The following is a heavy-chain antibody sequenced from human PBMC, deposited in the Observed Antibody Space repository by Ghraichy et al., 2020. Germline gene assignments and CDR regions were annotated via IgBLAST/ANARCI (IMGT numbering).Heavy chain of an antibody. CDR2: ISSSSSTI. CDR1: GFTFSSYS. V-gene: IGHV3-48*02. CDR3: ARDAPYYDSSGYEQVYYFDY. Sequence: LSLTCAASGFTFSSYSMNWVRQAPGKGLEWVSYISSSSSTIYYADSVKGRFTISRDNAKNSLYLQMNSLRDEDTAVYYCARDAPYYDSSGYEQVYYFDYWGQGTLVTVSS. D-gene: IGHD3-22*01. J-gene: IGHJ4*02.